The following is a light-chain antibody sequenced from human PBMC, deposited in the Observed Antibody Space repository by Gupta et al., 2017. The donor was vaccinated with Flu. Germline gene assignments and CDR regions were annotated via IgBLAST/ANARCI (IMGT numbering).Light chain of an antibody. Sequence: NFMLTQPHSVSESPGKTVTISCTRTSGSIASNYVQWYLQRPGSSPTTVIFEDNKRPSGVPDRFSGSIDSSSNSASLTISRMKTEDDDDYYWQSQDGTNWVFGGGTKRTVL. V-gene: IGLV6-57*01. J-gene: IGLJ3*02. CDR2: EDN. CDR3: QSQDGTNWV. CDR1: SGSIASNY.